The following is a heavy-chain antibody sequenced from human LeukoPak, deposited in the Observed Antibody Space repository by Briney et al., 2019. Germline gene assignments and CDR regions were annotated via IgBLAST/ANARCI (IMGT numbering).Heavy chain of an antibody. D-gene: IGHD1-26*01. V-gene: IGHV5-51*01. CDR1: GYSFTSSW. CDR3: ARFSVGGTYYPNY. CDR2: IYPGDSDT. Sequence: GESLKISCQGSGYSFTSSWIGWVRQMPGKGLEWMGIIYPGDSDTRYSPSFQGQVTISADKSISTVYPQWSSLKASDTAMYYCARFSVGGTYYPNYWGQGTLVSVSS. J-gene: IGHJ4*02.